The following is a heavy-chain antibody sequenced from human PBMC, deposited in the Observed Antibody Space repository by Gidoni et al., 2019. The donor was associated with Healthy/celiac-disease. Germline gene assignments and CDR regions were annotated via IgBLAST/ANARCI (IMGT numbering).Heavy chain of an antibody. CDR3: ATSCGDCYNFDY. CDR2: IYYSGST. J-gene: IGHJ4*02. Sequence: QLQLQESGPGLVKPSETLSLPCTVSGGSISSSSYYWGWIRQPPGTGLEWIGSIYYSGSTYYNPSLKGRVTISVDTSKNQFSLKLSSVTAADTAVYYCATSCGDCYNFDYWGQGTLVTVSS. V-gene: IGHV4-39*01. D-gene: IGHD2-21*02. CDR1: GGSISSSSYY.